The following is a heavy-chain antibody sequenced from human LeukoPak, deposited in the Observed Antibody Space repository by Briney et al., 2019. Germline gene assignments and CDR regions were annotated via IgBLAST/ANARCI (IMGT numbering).Heavy chain of an antibody. Sequence: ASVKVSCKASGYTFTSYDINWVRQATGQGLEWMGGIIPIFGTANYAQKFQGRVTITADESTSTAYMELSSLRSEDTAVYYCASLPRGSGYYYFGFDYWGQGTLVTVSP. CDR3: ASLPRGSGYYYFGFDY. CDR1: GYTFTSYD. V-gene: IGHV1-69*13. J-gene: IGHJ4*02. CDR2: IIPIFGTA. D-gene: IGHD3-22*01.